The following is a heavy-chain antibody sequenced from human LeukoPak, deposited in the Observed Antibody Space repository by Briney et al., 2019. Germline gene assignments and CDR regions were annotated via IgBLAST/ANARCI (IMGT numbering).Heavy chain of an antibody. V-gene: IGHV3-53*01. Sequence: PGGSLRLSCSASGXIVSSNYMSWVRQAPGRGLEWVSLIYSSGSTYYADSVKGRFTISRDNSKNTLYLQMNSLSAEDTAVYYCARTFVSGDGYKAGYFDYWGQGTLVTVSS. CDR1: GXIVSSNY. CDR2: IYSSGST. D-gene: IGHD5-24*01. CDR3: ARTFVSGDGYKAGYFDY. J-gene: IGHJ4*02.